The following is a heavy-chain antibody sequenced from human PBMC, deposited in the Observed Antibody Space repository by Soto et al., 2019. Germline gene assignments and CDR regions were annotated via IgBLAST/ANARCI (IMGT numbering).Heavy chain of an antibody. Sequence: PGGSLRLSCVASGFTFSSYSIVWVRQAPGKGLEWLSYIFTDSSIMDYADSVKGRFTISRDNSKNTLYLQMNSLRAEDTAVYYCAKAPPRIVTSSWYWGQGTLVTVSS. J-gene: IGHJ4*02. CDR1: GFTFSSYS. CDR2: IFTDSSIM. V-gene: IGHV3-48*01. CDR3: AKAPPRIVTSSWY. D-gene: IGHD3-9*01.